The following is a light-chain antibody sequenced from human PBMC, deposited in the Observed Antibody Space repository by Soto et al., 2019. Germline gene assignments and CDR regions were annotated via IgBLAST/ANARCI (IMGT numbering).Light chain of an antibody. Sequence: EIVMTQSPATLSLSPGERATLSCRASQSVSSTLAWYQQKPGQAPRLLIYGASTRATGIPARFGGSGSGTEFTLTISSLQSEDFGVYYCQQYNNWPYTFGQGTKLEIK. CDR3: QQYNNWPYT. CDR1: QSVSST. J-gene: IGKJ2*01. CDR2: GAS. V-gene: IGKV3-15*01.